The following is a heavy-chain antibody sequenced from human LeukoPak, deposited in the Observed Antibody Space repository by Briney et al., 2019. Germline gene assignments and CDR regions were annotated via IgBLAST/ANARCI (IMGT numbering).Heavy chain of an antibody. CDR2: IIPIFGTA. V-gene: IGHV1-69*13. J-gene: IGHJ6*02. CDR1: GYTFTGYY. Sequence: ASVKVSCKASGYTFTGYYMHWVRQAPGQGLEWMGGIIPIFGTANYAQKFQGRVTITADESTSTAYMELSSLRSEDTAVYYCARDKWGYCSGGSCQESYYYGMDVWGQGTTVTVSS. D-gene: IGHD2-15*01. CDR3: ARDKWGYCSGGSCQESYYYGMDV.